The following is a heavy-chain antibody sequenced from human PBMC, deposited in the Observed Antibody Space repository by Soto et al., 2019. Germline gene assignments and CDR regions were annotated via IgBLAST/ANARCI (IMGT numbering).Heavy chain of an antibody. Sequence: SETLSLTCTVSGGSISSGDYYWSWIRQPPGKGLEWIGYIYYSGSTYYNPSLKSRVTISVDTSKNQFSLKLSSVTAADTAVYYCARLTYCISTSCLTSGFDYWGQGTLVTVSS. D-gene: IGHD2-2*01. J-gene: IGHJ4*02. CDR1: GGSISSGDYY. V-gene: IGHV4-30-4*01. CDR2: IYYSGST. CDR3: ARLTYCISTSCLTSGFDY.